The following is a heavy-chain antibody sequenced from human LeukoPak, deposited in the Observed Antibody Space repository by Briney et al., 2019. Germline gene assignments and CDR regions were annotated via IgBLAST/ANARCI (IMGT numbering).Heavy chain of an antibody. CDR3: AREGIYCSGGSCYSLVDWFDP. D-gene: IGHD2-15*01. CDR2: MNPNSGNT. V-gene: IGHV1-8*01. Sequence: GASVKVSCKASGDTFTSYDINWVRQATGQGLEWMGWMNPNSGNTGYAQKFQGRVTMTRNTSISTAYMELSSLRSEDTAVYYCAREGIYCSGGSCYSLVDWFDPWGQGTLVTVSS. J-gene: IGHJ5*02. CDR1: GDTFTSYD.